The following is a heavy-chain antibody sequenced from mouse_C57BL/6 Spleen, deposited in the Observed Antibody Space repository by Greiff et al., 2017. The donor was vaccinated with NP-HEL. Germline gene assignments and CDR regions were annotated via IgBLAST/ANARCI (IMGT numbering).Heavy chain of an antibody. CDR2: ISYDGRN. D-gene: IGHD1-1*01. CDR1: GYSITSCYY. Sequence: EVKLMESGPGLVKPSQSLSLTCSVTGYSITSCYYWYWIRPFPGTLLEWTDYISYDGRNNYNHSLQNRISFTRDTSKNQFYLKWNSVTTEDTATYYCARSYYYGSSSAWFAYWGQGTLVTVSA. CDR3: ARSYYYGSSSAWFAY. J-gene: IGHJ3*01. V-gene: IGHV3-6*01.